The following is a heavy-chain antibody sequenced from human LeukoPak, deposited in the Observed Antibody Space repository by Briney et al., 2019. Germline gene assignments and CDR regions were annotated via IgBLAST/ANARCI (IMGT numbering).Heavy chain of an antibody. J-gene: IGHJ4*02. Sequence: PGGSLRLSCAASGFTFSASALHWVRQASGKGLEWLGRIRNKRNDHATLYAASVKGRFTISRDDSTNTAYLQLKSLNPEDTAMYYCTRHGNGDDTSGYTDYWGRGTLVTVSS. CDR2: IRNKRNDHAT. CDR1: GFTFSASA. V-gene: IGHV3-73*01. D-gene: IGHD3-22*01. CDR3: TRHGNGDDTSGYTDY.